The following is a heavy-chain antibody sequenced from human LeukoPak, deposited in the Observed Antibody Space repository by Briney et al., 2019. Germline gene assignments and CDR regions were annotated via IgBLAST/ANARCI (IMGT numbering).Heavy chain of an antibody. V-gene: IGHV4-31*03. J-gene: IGHJ1*01. CDR3: ARDECSSTSCYGLEYFQH. CDR2: IYYSGST. CDR1: GGSISSGGYY. D-gene: IGHD2-2*01. Sequence: TSETLSLTCTVSGGSISSGGYYWSWIRQHPGKGLEWIGYIYYSGSTYYNPSLKSRVTISVDTSKNQFSLKLSSVTAADTAVYYCARDECSSTSCYGLEYFQHWGQGTLVTVSS.